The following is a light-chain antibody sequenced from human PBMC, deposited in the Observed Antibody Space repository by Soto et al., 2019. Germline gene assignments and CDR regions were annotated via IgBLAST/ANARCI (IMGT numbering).Light chain of an antibody. Sequence: IQMTQSPSSLSASVGDRVTLTCQASHDIRDHLNWYQQKPGKAPKLLIYDASNLESGVPSRFSGGGSGTEFSLTISSLQPDDFATYYCQQYNYFWAFGQGTRVEIK. CDR2: DAS. CDR3: QQYNYFWA. CDR1: HDIRDH. V-gene: IGKV1-33*01. J-gene: IGKJ1*01.